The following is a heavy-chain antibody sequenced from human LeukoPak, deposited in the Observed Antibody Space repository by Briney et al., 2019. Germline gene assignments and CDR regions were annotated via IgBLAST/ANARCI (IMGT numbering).Heavy chain of an antibody. V-gene: IGHV4-39*02. J-gene: IGHJ6*02. CDR3: ARDRVVAAKGTSYGMDV. CDR1: GGSISSSSYY. CDR2: IYYSGST. D-gene: IGHD2-15*01. Sequence: PSETLSLTCTVSGGSISSSSYYWGWIRQPPGKGLEWIGSIYYSGSTYYNPSLKSRVTISVDTSKNQFSLKLSSVTAADTAVYYCARDRVVAAKGTSYGMDVWGQGTTVTVSS.